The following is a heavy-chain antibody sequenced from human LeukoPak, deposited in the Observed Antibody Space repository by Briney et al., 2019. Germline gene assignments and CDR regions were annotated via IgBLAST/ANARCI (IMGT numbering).Heavy chain of an antibody. CDR3: ARSRRNYYDSSGYYVANYFDY. V-gene: IGHV4-34*01. J-gene: IGHJ4*02. Sequence: SETLSHTCAVYGGSFSGYYWSWIRQPPGRGLEWIGEINHSGSTNYNPSLKSRVTISVDTSKNQFSLKLSSVTAADTAVYYCARSRRNYYDSSGYYVANYFDYWGQGTLVTVSS. D-gene: IGHD3-22*01. CDR2: INHSGST. CDR1: GGSFSGYY.